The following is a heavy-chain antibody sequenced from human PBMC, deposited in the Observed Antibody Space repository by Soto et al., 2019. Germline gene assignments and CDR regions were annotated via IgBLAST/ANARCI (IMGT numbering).Heavy chain of an antibody. CDR2: INAGNGNT. Sequence: ASVKVSCKASGYTFTSYAMHWVRQAPGQRLEWMGWINAGNGNTKYSQKFQGRVTITRDTSASTAYMELSSLRSEDTAVYYCARTLAAHPPYYYYYMDVWGKGTTVTVSS. J-gene: IGHJ6*03. V-gene: IGHV1-3*01. CDR3: ARTLAAHPPYYYYYMDV. D-gene: IGHD6-6*01. CDR1: GYTFTSYA.